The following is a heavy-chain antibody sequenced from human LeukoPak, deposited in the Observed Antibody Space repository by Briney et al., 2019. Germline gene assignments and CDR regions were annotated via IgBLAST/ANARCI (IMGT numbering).Heavy chain of an antibody. CDR2: IYYSGST. CDR3: ARAKWGYYDSSGYLPAHFDY. J-gene: IGHJ4*02. D-gene: IGHD3-22*01. V-gene: IGHV4-59*01. Sequence: PSETLSLTCTVSGGSISSYYWSWIRQPPGKGLEWIGYIYYSGSTNYNPSLKSRVTISVDTSKNQFSLKLSSATAADTAVYYCARAKWGYYDSSGYLPAHFDYWGQGTLVTVSS. CDR1: GGSISSYY.